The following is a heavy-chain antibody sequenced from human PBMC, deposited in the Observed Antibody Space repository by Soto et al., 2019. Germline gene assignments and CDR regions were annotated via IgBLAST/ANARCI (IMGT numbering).Heavy chain of an antibody. CDR2: ISYDGSNK. CDR3: ESPPPIDIVVPTDY. CDR1: GFTFSTYA. D-gene: IGHD2-15*01. J-gene: IGHJ4*02. V-gene: IGHV3-30*04. Sequence: GGSLRLSCEASGFTFSTYAMHCVRQAPGKGLEWVAVISYDGSNKHYADSVKGRFTISRDNSKNTLYLQMNSLRAEDTAVHYCESPPPIDIVVPTDYWGQGPLVTVSS.